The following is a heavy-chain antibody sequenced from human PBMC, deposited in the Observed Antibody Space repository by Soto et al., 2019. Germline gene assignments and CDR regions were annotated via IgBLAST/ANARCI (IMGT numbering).Heavy chain of an antibody. V-gene: IGHV1-24*01. CDR1: GYTLTELS. CDR2: FDPEDGET. CDR3: ARDCEQLVISHYYGMDV. J-gene: IGHJ6*02. D-gene: IGHD6-6*01. Sequence: ALEQVACKVSGYTLTELSMRWVRQAPGKGLEWMGGFDPEDGETSYAQKFQGRVTMTRDTSTSTVYMELSSLRSEDTAVYYCARDCEQLVISHYYGMDVWGQGTTVTVSS.